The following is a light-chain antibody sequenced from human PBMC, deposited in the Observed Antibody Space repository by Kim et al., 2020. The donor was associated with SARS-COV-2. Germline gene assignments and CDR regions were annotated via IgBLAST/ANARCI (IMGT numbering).Light chain of an antibody. V-gene: IGKV3-11*01. CDR2: DAS. Sequence: VSQGERVPLSCRARQSVASYLAWYQQKPGQAPRLLIYDASNRATGIPARFSGSGSGTDFTLTISSLEPEDFAVYYCQQRSDWLTFGGGTKVDIK. J-gene: IGKJ4*01. CDR1: QSVASY. CDR3: QQRSDWLT.